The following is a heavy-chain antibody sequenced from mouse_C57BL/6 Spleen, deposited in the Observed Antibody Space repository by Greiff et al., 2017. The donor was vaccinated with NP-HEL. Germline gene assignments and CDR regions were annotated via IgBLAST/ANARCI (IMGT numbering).Heavy chain of an antibody. D-gene: IGHD1-1*01. CDR1: GYTFTSYT. CDR3: ARDYGWYFDV. CDR2: INPSSGYT. J-gene: IGHJ1*03. V-gene: IGHV1-4*01. Sequence: QVQLKESGAELARPGASVKMSCKASGYTFTSYTMHWVKQRPGQGLEWIGYINPSSGYTKYNQKFKDKATLTADKSSSPAYMQLSSLTSEDSAVYYCARDYGWYFDVWGTGTTVTVSS.